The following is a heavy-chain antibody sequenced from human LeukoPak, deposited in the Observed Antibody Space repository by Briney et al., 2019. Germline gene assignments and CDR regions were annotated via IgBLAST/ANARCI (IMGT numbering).Heavy chain of an antibody. D-gene: IGHD5-12*01. Sequence: NTSGTLSLTCTVSGGSITSSHWSWVRRSPGKGLEWIGYVHHSGTSSYNPSLESRVTISLDTSKSQFSLTLESVTAADTALYYCAGAEISWLRSPGTLYYIHTWGQGTLVTVSS. CDR3: AGAEISWLRSPGTLYYIHT. CDR1: GGSITSSH. CDR2: VHHSGTS. J-gene: IGHJ5*02. V-gene: IGHV4-59*01.